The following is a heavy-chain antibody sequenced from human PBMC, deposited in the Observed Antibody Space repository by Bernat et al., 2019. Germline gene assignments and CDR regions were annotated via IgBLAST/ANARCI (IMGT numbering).Heavy chain of an antibody. CDR3: AKDLGSCSSTSCRTRFNWFDP. J-gene: IGHJ5*02. V-gene: IGHV3-30*18. Sequence: QVQLVESGGGVVQPGRSLRLSCAASGFAFSSYGMHWVRQAPGKGLEWVAVISYDGSNKYYADSVKGRFTISRDNSKNTLYLQMNSLRAEDTAVYYCAKDLGSCSSTSCRTRFNWFDPWGQGTLVTVSS. D-gene: IGHD2-2*01. CDR1: GFAFSSYG. CDR2: ISYDGSNK.